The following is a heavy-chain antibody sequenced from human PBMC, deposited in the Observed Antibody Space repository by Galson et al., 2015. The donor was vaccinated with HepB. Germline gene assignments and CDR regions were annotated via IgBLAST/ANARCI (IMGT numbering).Heavy chain of an antibody. CDR3: VRGTTAPDY. D-gene: IGHD2/OR15-2a*01. CDR1: GFTFTSYG. CDR2: ISRGGDTS. J-gene: IGHJ1*01. Sequence: SLRLSCAACGFTFTSYGMSWVRQAPGKGLECVSAISRGGDTSDYADSVKGRFTVSRDSSTNTLYLQMNGLRADDTAIYYCVRGTTAPDYGGQGTLVTVSS. V-gene: IGHV3-23*01.